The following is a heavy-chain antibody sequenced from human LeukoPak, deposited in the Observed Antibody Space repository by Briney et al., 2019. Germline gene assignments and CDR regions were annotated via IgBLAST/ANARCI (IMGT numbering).Heavy chain of an antibody. V-gene: IGHV3-23*01. D-gene: IGHD2-15*01. CDR1: GFTFSNYA. CDR3: AREYCSGGSCYSGSFDY. CDR2: ISYSGGST. Sequence: GGSLRLSCAASGFTFSNYAMSWVRQAPGKGLEWVSVISYSGGSTYYADSVKGRFTISRDNAKNSLYLQMNSLRAEDTAVYYCAREYCSGGSCYSGSFDYWGQGTLVTVSS. J-gene: IGHJ4*02.